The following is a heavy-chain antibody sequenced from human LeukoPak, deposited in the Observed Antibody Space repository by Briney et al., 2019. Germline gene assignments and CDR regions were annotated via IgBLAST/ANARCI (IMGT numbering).Heavy chain of an antibody. D-gene: IGHD3-3*01. CDR3: ARDLPAFYDFWSGYSDY. CDR1: GFTFSSYW. V-gene: IGHV3-7*01. J-gene: IGHJ4*02. CDR2: IKQDGSEK. Sequence: GGSLRLSCAASGFTFSSYWMSWVRQAPGKGLEWVANIKQDGSEKYYVDSVKGRFTISRDNAKNSLYLQMNSLRAEDTAVYYCARDLPAFYDFWSGYSDYWGQGTLDTVSS.